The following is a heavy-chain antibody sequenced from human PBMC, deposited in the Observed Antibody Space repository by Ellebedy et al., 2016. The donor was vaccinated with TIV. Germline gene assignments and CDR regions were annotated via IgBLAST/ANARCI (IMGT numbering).Heavy chain of an antibody. D-gene: IGHD6-19*01. CDR1: GYSFTSYW. CDR2: IYPGDSDT. J-gene: IGHJ4*02. Sequence: GESLKISXQGSGYSFTSYWIGWVRQMPGKGLEWMGIIYPGDSDTRYNPSYQGQVTISADKSINTAYLQWSSLKASDTAMYYCARQARTVSGTLDYWGQGTLVTVSS. CDR3: ARQARTVSGTLDY. V-gene: IGHV5-51*01.